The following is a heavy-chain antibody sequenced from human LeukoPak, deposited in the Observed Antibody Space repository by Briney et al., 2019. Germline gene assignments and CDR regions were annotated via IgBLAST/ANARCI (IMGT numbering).Heavy chain of an antibody. V-gene: IGHV3-21*01. J-gene: IGHJ4*02. CDR3: ARGTYYYDSSSYNPPQTRHDY. CDR2: ISSSSAYI. CDR1: GFTFSSYS. D-gene: IGHD3-22*01. Sequence: GGSLRLSCAASGFTFSSYSMSWVRQAPGKGLEWVSSISSSSAYIYYANSVKDRFTISRDNAKNSLYLQMNTLRAEDTAVYYCARGTYYYDSSSYNPPQTRHDYWGQGTMVTVSS.